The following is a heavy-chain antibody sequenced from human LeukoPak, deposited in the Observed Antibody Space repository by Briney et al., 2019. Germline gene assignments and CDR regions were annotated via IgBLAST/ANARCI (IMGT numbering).Heavy chain of an antibody. CDR1: GFTFDDYA. CDR3: AKDMGPGYCSSTNCYSRTFDI. V-gene: IGHV3-9*03. D-gene: IGHD2-2*02. Sequence: PGGSLRLSCAASGFTFDDYAMHWVRQAPGKGLEWVSGISWNSGSIDYADSVKGRFIISRDNTKNSLYLQMNSLRVEDMALYYCAKDMGPGYCSSTNCYSRTFDIWGQGTMVAVSS. CDR2: ISWNSGSI. J-gene: IGHJ3*02.